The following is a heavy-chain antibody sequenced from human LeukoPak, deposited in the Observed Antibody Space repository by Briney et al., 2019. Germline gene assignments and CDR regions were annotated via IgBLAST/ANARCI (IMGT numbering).Heavy chain of an antibody. CDR3: ARDDTANGDLDYLDF. CDR1: GFTFSSYE. Sequence: GGSLRLSCAASGFTFSSYEMNWVRQAPGKGLEWVSFISFSGNSTYYADSVKGRFTISRDNAKSSLYLQMNSLRVEGTAVYYCARDDTANGDLDYLDFWGQGTLVTVSS. V-gene: IGHV3-48*03. CDR2: ISFSGNST. D-gene: IGHD2-21*02. J-gene: IGHJ4*02.